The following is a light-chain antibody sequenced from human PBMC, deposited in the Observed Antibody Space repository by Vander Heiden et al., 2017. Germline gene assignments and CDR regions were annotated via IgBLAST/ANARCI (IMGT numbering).Light chain of an antibody. J-gene: IGLJ1*01. V-gene: IGLV2-14*03. Sequence: QSALTQPASVSGSPGPSITTPCTGTSSDVGAYNYVSGYQQTPGKAPKFIIYDVSNRPSGVSNCFSGSKSGNTASLTISGLQAEDEADYFCTSYTSSSTLYVFGTGTKVTVL. CDR3: TSYTSSSTLYV. CDR2: DVS. CDR1: SSDVGAYNY.